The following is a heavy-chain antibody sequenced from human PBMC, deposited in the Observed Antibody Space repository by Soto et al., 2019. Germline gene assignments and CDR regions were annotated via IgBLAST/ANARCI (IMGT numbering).Heavy chain of an antibody. CDR3: ARRGSGTYDMDV. CDR2: IWSDGSNK. J-gene: IGHJ6*02. Sequence: QVQLVESGGGVVQPGRSLRLSCTASGFAFNNYGRPWVRQAPGKGLGGVAIIWSDGSNKYYADSVKGRFTISRDNSKNTLYLQMNSLGAEDTAVYYCARRGSGTYDMDVWGQGTTVTVSS. D-gene: IGHD3-10*01. V-gene: IGHV3-33*01. CDR1: GFAFNNYG.